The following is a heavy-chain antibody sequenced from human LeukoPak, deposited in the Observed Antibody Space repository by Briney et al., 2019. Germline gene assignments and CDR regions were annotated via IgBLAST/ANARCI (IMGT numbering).Heavy chain of an antibody. CDR2: INTNTGNP. J-gene: IGHJ4*02. D-gene: IGHD6-19*01. CDR1: GYTFTSYA. V-gene: IGHV7-4-1*02. CDR3: ARSRGQWLEARRYYFDY. Sequence: ASVKVSCKASGYTFTSYAMNWVRQAPRQGLEWMGWINTNTGNPTYAQGFTGRFVFSLDTSVSTAYLQISSLKAEDTAVYYCARSRGQWLEARRYYFDYWGQGTLVTVSS.